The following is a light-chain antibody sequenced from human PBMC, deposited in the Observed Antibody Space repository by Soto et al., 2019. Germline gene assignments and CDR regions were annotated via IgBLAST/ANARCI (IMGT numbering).Light chain of an antibody. Sequence: EIVLTQSPVTLSLSPGERATLSCRASQGLSSFLAWYQQKPGQAPRLLIYDASNRATGIPARFSGSGSGTDFTLTISSLEPEDFAVYYCQQRSNWPITFGQGTRLEIK. J-gene: IGKJ5*01. CDR2: DAS. CDR1: QGLSSF. CDR3: QQRSNWPIT. V-gene: IGKV3-11*01.